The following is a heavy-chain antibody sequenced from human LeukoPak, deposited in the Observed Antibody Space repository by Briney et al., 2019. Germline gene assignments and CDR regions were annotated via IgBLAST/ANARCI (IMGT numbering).Heavy chain of an antibody. D-gene: IGHD2-15*01. CDR2: IYYSGIT. CDR1: GDSISGYY. Sequence: SETLSLTCTVSGDSISGYYWNWIRQPPGKGLEWIGYIYYSGITDYNPSLRSRVTISVDTSKNQFSLKLSSVTAADTAVYYCAREDYCGGGSCYSGYFQHWGQGTLVTVSS. CDR3: AREDYCGGGSCYSGYFQH. V-gene: IGHV4-59*01. J-gene: IGHJ1*01.